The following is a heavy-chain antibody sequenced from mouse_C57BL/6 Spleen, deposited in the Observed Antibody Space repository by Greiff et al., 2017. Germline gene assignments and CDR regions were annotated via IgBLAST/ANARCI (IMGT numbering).Heavy chain of an antibody. CDR3: TRSAIYYYGSPFAY. J-gene: IGHJ3*01. CDR2: ISSGGDYI. CDR1: GFTFSSYA. Sequence: EVKLVESGEGLVKPGGSLKLSCAASGFTFSSYAMSWVRQTPEKRLEWVAYISSGGDYIYYANTVKGRFTISRDNARNTLYLQMSSLKSEDTAMYYCTRSAIYYYGSPFAYWGQGTLVTVSA. D-gene: IGHD1-1*01. V-gene: IGHV5-9-1*02.